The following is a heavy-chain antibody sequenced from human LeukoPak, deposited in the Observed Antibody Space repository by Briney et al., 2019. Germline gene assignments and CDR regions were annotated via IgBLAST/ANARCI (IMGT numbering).Heavy chain of an antibody. D-gene: IGHD6-13*01. CDR1: GYTFTGYY. Sequence: GASVKVSCKASGYTFTGYYMHWVRQAPGQGLEWMGWINPNSGGTNYAQKFQGRVTMTRDTSISTAYMELSRLRSDDTAVYYCARDPHSSSWNTPFDYWGQGTLVTVSS. J-gene: IGHJ4*02. CDR2: INPNSGGT. V-gene: IGHV1-2*02. CDR3: ARDPHSSSWNTPFDY.